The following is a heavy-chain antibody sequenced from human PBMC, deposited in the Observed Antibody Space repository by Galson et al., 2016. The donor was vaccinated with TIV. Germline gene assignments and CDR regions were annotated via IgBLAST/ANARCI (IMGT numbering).Heavy chain of an antibody. Sequence: SLRLSCAASGFTFSDYYMSWVRQAPGKGLKWLSYISSSGNNIYYADSVKGRFTISRDNAKNLLYLQMNSLRAEDTAVYYCASGWGLGIVATLFDKWGQGTLVTVSS. J-gene: IGHJ4*02. D-gene: IGHD2-21*01. CDR1: GFTFSDYY. CDR3: ASGWGLGIVATLFDK. CDR2: ISSSGNNI. V-gene: IGHV3-11*04.